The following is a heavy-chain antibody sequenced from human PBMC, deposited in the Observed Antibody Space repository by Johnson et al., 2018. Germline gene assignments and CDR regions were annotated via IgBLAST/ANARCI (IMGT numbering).Heavy chain of an antibody. V-gene: IGHV3-30*18. CDR1: GFTFSSYG. CDR3: GKNGDLVDYYYYMDV. Sequence: QLVESGGGVVQPGRTLRLSCAASGFTFSSYGMHWVRQAPGKGLEWVAVISYDGNNKYYADSVRGRFTIPRDNSKNTLYLQMNSLRAEDTAVYYCGKNGDLVDYYYYMDVWGNGTTVTVSS. D-gene: IGHD4-17*01. J-gene: IGHJ6*03. CDR2: ISYDGNNK.